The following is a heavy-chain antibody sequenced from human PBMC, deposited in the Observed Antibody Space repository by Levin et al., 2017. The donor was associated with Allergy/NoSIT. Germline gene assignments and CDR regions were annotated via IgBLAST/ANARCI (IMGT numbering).Heavy chain of an antibody. CDR3: ARDRGYYDSSGYYQVPDDAFDI. J-gene: IGHJ3*02. V-gene: IGHV3-21*01. D-gene: IGHD3-22*01. CDR2: ISSSSSYI. Sequence: PSQTLSLTCAASGFTFSSYSMNWVRQAPGKGLEWVSSISSSSSYIYYADSVKGRFTISRDNAKNSLYLQMNSLRAEDTAVYYCARDRGYYDSSGYYQVPDDAFDIWGQGTMVTVSS. CDR1: GFTFSSYS.